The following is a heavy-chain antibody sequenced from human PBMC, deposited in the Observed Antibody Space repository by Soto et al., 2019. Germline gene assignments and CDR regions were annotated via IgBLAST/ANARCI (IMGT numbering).Heavy chain of an antibody. V-gene: IGHV3-23*01. CDR2: ISGSGRRT. CDR3: EKTAEAVAGTVYGY. Sequence: GWSLRLSCAASGFTFTTYAMGWVRQAPGKGLEWVSAISGSGRRTYYADSVKGRFTISRDNSKNTLYLQMNSLRPEDTAIYYCEKTAEAVAGTVYGYWGQGDLVSVPA. CDR1: GFTFTTYA. J-gene: IGHJ4*02. D-gene: IGHD6-19*01.